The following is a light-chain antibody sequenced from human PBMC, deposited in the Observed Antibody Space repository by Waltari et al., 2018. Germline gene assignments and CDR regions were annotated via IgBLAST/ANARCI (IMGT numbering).Light chain of an antibody. CDR1: SSDVGTYNF. V-gene: IGLV2-8*01. CDR3: TSYAGSDKLL. J-gene: IGLJ3*02. CDR2: EVT. Sequence: QSALTQPPSASGSPGQSVTISSTGSSSDVGTYNFVSWYQQHPGKAPKLMIYEVTKRPSGVPDRFSGSKSGNTASLSVSGLQAEDEADYYCTSYAGSDKLLFGGGTKLTVL.